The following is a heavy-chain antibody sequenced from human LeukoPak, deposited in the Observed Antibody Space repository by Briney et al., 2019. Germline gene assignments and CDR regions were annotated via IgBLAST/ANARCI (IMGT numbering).Heavy chain of an antibody. V-gene: IGHV3-23*01. CDR1: GFTFSSYD. CDR2: ISGSGGST. CDR3: ARGGVFKYS. Sequence: GGSLRLSCAASGFTFSSYDMSWVRQAPGKGLEWVSAISGSGGSTYYADSVKGRFTISRDNAKNSLYLQMNSLRAEDTAVYYCARGGVFKYSWGQGTLVTVSS. D-gene: IGHD3-10*01. J-gene: IGHJ4*02.